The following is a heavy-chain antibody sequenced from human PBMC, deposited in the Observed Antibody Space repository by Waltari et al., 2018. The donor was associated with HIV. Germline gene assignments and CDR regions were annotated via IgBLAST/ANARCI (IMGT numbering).Heavy chain of an antibody. CDR1: GFFFHTYS. CDR2: ISSSGNFK. V-gene: IGHV3-21*02. D-gene: IGHD6-6*01. Sequence: EVQLVESGGGPVKPGGSLRLSVVPSGFFFHTYSMNWVRQAPGKGPEWVSSISSSGNFKHYADSVKGRFTISRDNAENSLYLQMNGLRAEDTAIYYCARDSRGSTWSLNWFDPWGQGTLVTVSS. J-gene: IGHJ5*02. CDR3: ARDSRGSTWSLNWFDP.